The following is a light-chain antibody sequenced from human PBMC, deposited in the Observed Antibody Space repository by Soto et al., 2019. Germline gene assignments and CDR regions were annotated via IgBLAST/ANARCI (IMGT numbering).Light chain of an antibody. CDR1: QSVSSTY. Sequence: EILLTQSPGTLWLSPGERGTLYCRASQSVSSTYVAWYQQKSGEAPRLLIYGASSRATGIPDRLSGSGSGTDFTLPIRRLEPEDVAVYYCHQYVSSWTFGQGTKVDIK. V-gene: IGKV3-20*01. J-gene: IGKJ1*01. CDR2: GAS. CDR3: HQYVSSWT.